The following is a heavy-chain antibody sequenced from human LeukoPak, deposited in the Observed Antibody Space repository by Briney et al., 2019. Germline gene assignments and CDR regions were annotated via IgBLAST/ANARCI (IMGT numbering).Heavy chain of an antibody. D-gene: IGHD3-10*01. CDR1: GFTFSSYA. CDR2: ISYDGSNK. Sequence: PGRSLRLSCAASGFTFSSYAMHWVRQAPGKGLEWVAVISYDGSNKYYADSVKGRFTISRDNSKNTLYLQMNSLRAEDTAVYYCANDLRFGESILRDWFDPWGQGTLVTVSS. J-gene: IGHJ5*02. CDR3: ANDLRFGESILRDWFDP. V-gene: IGHV3-30-3*02.